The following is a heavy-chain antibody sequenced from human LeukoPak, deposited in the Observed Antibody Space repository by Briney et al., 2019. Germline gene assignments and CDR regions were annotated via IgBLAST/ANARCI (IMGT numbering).Heavy chain of an antibody. Sequence: PGGSPRLSCAASGFTFSSYSMNWVRQAPGKGLEWVSYISSSSSTIYYADSVKGRFTISRDNAKNSLYLQMNSLRAEDTAVYYCARDYYDILTGYLTPTFDYWGQGTLVTVSS. D-gene: IGHD3-9*01. CDR2: ISSSSSTI. V-gene: IGHV3-48*01. CDR1: GFTFSSYS. J-gene: IGHJ4*02. CDR3: ARDYYDILTGYLTPTFDY.